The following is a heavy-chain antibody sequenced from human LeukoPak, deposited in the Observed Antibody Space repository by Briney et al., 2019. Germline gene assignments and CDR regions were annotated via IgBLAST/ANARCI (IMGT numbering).Heavy chain of an antibody. J-gene: IGHJ4*02. V-gene: IGHV4-59*08. CDR2: VYYSGST. CDR3: ARNQRGFDY. CDR1: GGSISTYY. D-gene: IGHD6-25*01. Sequence: SETLSLTCTVSGGSISTYYWSWIRQPPGKGLEWIGYVYYSGSTNYNPSLKSRVTISVDTSKNQFSLKLSSVTAADTAVYYCARNQRGFDYWGQGTLVTVSS.